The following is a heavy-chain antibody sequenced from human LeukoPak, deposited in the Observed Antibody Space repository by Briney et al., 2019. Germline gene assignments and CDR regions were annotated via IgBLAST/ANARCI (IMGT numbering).Heavy chain of an antibody. CDR2: ISGSGGST. D-gene: IGHD4-23*01. Sequence: GGSLRLSCAASGFTFSSYAMSWVRQAPGKGLEWVSAISGSGGSTYYTDSVKGRFIISRDNFKSTLYLQMNSLRAEDTAVYYCAKEQNSKGYLDYCGQGTLVTVSS. V-gene: IGHV3-23*01. J-gene: IGHJ4*02. CDR3: AKEQNSKGYLDY. CDR1: GFTFSSYA.